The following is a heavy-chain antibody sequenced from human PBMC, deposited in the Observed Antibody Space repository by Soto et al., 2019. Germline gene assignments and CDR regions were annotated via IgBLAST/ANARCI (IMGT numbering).Heavy chain of an antibody. J-gene: IGHJ4*02. CDR3: AYSVGTSGRYGLDF. D-gene: IGHD3-16*02. V-gene: IGHV2-5*02. CDR1: GFSLSTSGVG. CDR2: IYWDDDK. Sequence: SGPTLVNPTHTFTLTCTFSGFSLSTSGVGVSWIRQPPGKALEWLALIYWDDDKRYSPFLKTRLTITKDTSKNQVVLTMTNMDPVDTGTYFCAYSVGTSGRYGLDFWGTGTLVTVSS.